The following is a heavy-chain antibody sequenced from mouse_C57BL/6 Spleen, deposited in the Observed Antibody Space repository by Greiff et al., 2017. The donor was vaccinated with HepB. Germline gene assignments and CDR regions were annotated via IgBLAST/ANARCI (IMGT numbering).Heavy chain of an antibody. CDR2: IDPSDSYT. J-gene: IGHJ2*01. D-gene: IGHD1-1*01. V-gene: IGHV1-50*01. CDR1: GYTFTSYW. CDR3: ARRDYYGSSYVDY. Sequence: VQLQQPGAELVKPGASVKLSCKASGYTFTSYWMQWVKQRPGQGLEWIGEIDPSDSYTNYNQKLKGKATLTVDTSSSTAYMQLSSLKSEDSAVYYCARRDYYGSSYVDYWGQGTTLTVSS.